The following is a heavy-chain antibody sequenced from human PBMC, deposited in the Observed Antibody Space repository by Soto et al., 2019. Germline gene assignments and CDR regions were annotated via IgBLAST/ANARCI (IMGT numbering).Heavy chain of an antibody. CDR1: GGSISSSSYY. CDR2: IYYSGST. J-gene: IGHJ4*02. Sequence: SETLSLTCTVSGGSISSSSYYWGWIRQPPGKGLEWIGSIYYSGSTYYNPSLKSRVTISVDTSKNQFSLKLSSVTAADTAVYYCARVAKAVAGTSRRGFFDYWGQGTLVTVSS. D-gene: IGHD6-19*01. CDR3: ARVAKAVAGTSRRGFFDY. V-gene: IGHV4-39*01.